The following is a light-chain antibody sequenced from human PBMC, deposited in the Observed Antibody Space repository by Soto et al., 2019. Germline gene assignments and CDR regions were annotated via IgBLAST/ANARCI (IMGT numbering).Light chain of an antibody. CDR2: GAS. J-gene: IGKJ2*02. V-gene: IGKV1-39*01. CDR1: QSISRY. Sequence: DIQLTQSPSSLSASVGDRVTITCRTSQSISRYLSWYQQKPGKAPNLLIYGASSLQFGVPSRFSGSGSGTDFNLTINSLQPDDSAIYYCQQSYNTPCTFGPGTKLEI. CDR3: QQSYNTPCT.